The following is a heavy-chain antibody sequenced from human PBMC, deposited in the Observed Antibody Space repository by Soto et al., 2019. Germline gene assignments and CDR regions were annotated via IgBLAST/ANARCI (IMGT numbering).Heavy chain of an antibody. D-gene: IGHD1-1*01. CDR1: GYTFTSYG. V-gene: IGHV1-18*01. CDR3: AAEAPGTTYAFDI. J-gene: IGHJ3*02. CDR2: FSAYNGST. Sequence: PSVKVSCKASGYTFTSYGISWVRQAPGLVLEWMGWFSAYNGSTNYAQKLQVRVTMTTDTSTSTVYMELRSLRSDYTAVYYCAAEAPGTTYAFDIWGQGTMVTVSS.